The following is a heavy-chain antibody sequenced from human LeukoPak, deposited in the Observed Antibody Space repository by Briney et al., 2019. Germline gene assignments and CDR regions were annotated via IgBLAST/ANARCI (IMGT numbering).Heavy chain of an antibody. CDR1: GFTFSDYY. CDR2: ITGSTSFT. D-gene: IGHD1-26*01. J-gene: IGHJ4*02. CDR3: ARVSGSYVFDY. Sequence: GGSLRLSCAASGFTFSDYYMSWIRQAPGKGLEWVSYITGSTSFTNYADSVKGRFTISRDNAKNSLYLQINSLRAEDTAVYHCARVSGSYVFDYWGQGALVTVSS. V-gene: IGHV3-11*05.